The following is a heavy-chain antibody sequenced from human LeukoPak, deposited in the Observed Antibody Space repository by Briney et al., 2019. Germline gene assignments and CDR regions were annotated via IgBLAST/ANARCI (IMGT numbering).Heavy chain of an antibody. V-gene: IGHV3-49*04. CDR3: TSYYYGSGSYYYYYYYMDV. CDR2: IRSKAYGGTT. CDR1: GFTFGDYA. D-gene: IGHD3-10*01. Sequence: GGSLRLSCTASGFTFGDYAMSWVRQAPGKGLEWVGFIRSKAYGGTTEYAASVKGRFTISRDDSKSIAYLQMNSLKTEDTAVYYCTSYYYGSGSYYYYYYYMDVWGKGTTVTVSS. J-gene: IGHJ6*03.